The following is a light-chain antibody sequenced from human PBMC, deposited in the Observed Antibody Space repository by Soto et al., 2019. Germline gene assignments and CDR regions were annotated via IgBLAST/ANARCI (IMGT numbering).Light chain of an antibody. J-gene: IGKJ2*01. CDR2: AAS. CDR3: QQANDFPYT. Sequence: DTQMTQSPSSVSASVGDTVNITCRASHVISNWLAWYQQRAGKAPKLLIYAASRLQSGVPSRFSGSGSGPDFTLTISGLQPEDVASYYCQQANDFPYTFGQGTKLEI. V-gene: IGKV1-12*01. CDR1: HVISNW.